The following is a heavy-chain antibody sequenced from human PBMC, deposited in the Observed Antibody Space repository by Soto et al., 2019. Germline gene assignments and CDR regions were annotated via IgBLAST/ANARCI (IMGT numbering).Heavy chain of an antibody. J-gene: IGHJ6*02. CDR3: SMESGWSSTSCEDYYYYGMDV. Sequence: PGGSLRLSCAASGFTFSSYAMHWVRQAPGKGLEWVAVISYDGSNTYYADSVKGRFTISRDNSKNTLYLQMNSLRAEDTAVYYCSMESGWSSTSCEDYYYYGMDVWGQGTTVTVSS. CDR2: ISYDGSNT. D-gene: IGHD2-2*01. CDR1: GFTFSSYA. V-gene: IGHV3-30-3*01.